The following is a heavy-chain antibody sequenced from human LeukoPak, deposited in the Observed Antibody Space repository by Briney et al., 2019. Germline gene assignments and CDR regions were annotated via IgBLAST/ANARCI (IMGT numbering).Heavy chain of an antibody. J-gene: IGHJ4*02. CDR2: ISGSDSTI. D-gene: IGHD5-12*01. V-gene: IGHV3-48*04. Sequence: GGSLRLSCAVSGFTLSTYGMNWVRQAPGKGLEWVSYISGSDSTIHYADSVKGRFTISRDNAKNSLHLQMNSLRAEDTAVYYCARAYSGYDSGYTHWGQGTLVTVSS. CDR3: ARAYSGYDSGYTH. CDR1: GFTLSTYG.